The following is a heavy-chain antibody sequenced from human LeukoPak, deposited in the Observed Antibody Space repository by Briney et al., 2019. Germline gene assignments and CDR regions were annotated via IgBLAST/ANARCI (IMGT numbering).Heavy chain of an antibody. J-gene: IGHJ4*02. CDR2: IYYIGRA. CDR1: GGSISSYY. V-gene: IGHV4-59*01. CDR3: ARIKYSGNFLIDY. D-gene: IGHD1-26*01. Sequence: SETLSLTCTVSGGSISSYYWSWIRQPPGKGLEWIGYIYYIGRANYNPSLKSRITISIDTSKNQFSLKLSSVTAADTAVYSCARIKYSGNFLIDYWGQGTLVTVSS.